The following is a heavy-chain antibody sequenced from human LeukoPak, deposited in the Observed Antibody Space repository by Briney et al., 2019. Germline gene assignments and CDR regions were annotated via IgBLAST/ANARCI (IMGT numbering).Heavy chain of an antibody. V-gene: IGHV4-4*02. D-gene: IGHD2-15*01. CDR3: ARDRGYCSGGSCYEFDY. J-gene: IGHJ4*02. CDR2: IYYSGTT. CDR1: GGSISSSNW. Sequence: SETLSLTCAVSGGSISSSNWWTWVRQPPGKGLEWIGEIYYSGTTNYNPSLKSRVTISVDKSKNQFSLKVYSVTAADTAVYFCARDRGYCSGGSCYEFDYWGQGILVTVSS.